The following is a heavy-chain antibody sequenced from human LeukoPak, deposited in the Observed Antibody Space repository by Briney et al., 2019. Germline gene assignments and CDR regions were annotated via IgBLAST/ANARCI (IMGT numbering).Heavy chain of an antibody. J-gene: IGHJ4*02. D-gene: IGHD3-16*02. Sequence: SETLSLTCNVTDGSISSYYWSWIRQPPGEELEWIGSIYYSGTTNYNPSLKSRLTMSVDTSENQFSLRLTSVTAADTAIYYCARDFGYPYYFDSWGLGILVTVSS. V-gene: IGHV4-59*01. CDR3: ARDFGYPYYFDS. CDR1: DGSISSYY. CDR2: IYYSGTT.